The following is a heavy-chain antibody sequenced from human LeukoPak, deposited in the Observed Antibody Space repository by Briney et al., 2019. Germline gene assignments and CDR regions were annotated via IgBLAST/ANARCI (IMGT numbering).Heavy chain of an antibody. CDR2: ISYDGSNK. CDR1: GFTFSSYA. CDR3: ARVRGGYIHKDYFDY. Sequence: PGGSLRLSCAASGFTFSSYAMHWVRQAPGKGLEWVAVISYDGSNKYYADSVKGRFTISRDNSKNTLYLQMNSLRAEDTAVYYCARVRGGYIHKDYFDYWGQGTLVTVSS. V-gene: IGHV3-30*04. J-gene: IGHJ4*02. D-gene: IGHD5-12*01.